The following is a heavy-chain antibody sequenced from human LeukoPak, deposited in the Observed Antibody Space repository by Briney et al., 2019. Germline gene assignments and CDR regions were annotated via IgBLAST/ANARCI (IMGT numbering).Heavy chain of an antibody. Sequence: GGSLRLSCAASGFTFSTYAMSWVRQAPGKGLEWVSAISGSGGSTYYADSVKGRFTISRDNSRNTLYLQMNSLRAEDTAVYYCAKDDHGGSGWRDYYDYWGQGTLVTVSS. V-gene: IGHV3-23*01. CDR3: AKDDHGGSGWRDYYDY. D-gene: IGHD6-19*01. CDR2: ISGSGGST. J-gene: IGHJ4*02. CDR1: GFTFSTYA.